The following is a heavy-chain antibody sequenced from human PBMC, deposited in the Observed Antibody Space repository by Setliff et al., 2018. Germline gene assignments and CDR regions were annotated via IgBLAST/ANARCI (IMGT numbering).Heavy chain of an antibody. CDR3: VPGRGS. V-gene: IGHV3-30*03. D-gene: IGHD6-25*01. Sequence: GGSLRLSCVASGFNFNSYVMHWVRQAPGKGLEWVAVLSYDERVIYYVDSVKGRFTISRDNAKNSLFLQMNDLRAEDTAVFYCVPGRGSWGQGALVTVSS. CDR2: LSYDERVI. J-gene: IGHJ5*02. CDR1: GFNFNSYV.